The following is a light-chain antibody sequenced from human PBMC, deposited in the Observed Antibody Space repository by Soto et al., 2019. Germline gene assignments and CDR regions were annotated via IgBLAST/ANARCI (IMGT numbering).Light chain of an antibody. CDR3: QQYDKWPHT. Sequence: EMVMTQSPATLSVSPGERATLSCRASQNLSRNLAWYQQQPGQAPRLLISYASTRATGIPARFSGSGSGTDFNLTISSLQSEDFAVYYCQQYDKWPHTFGQGTKLEIK. V-gene: IGKV3-15*01. CDR1: QNLSRN. CDR2: YAS. J-gene: IGKJ2*01.